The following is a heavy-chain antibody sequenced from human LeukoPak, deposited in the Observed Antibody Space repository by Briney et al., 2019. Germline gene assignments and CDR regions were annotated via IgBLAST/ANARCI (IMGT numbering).Heavy chain of an antibody. Sequence: SETLSLTCTVSGGSISSYYWSWIRQPPGKGLEWIGYIYYSGSTNYNPSLKSRVTISVDTSKNQFSLKLSSVTAADTAIYYCARASAVAQVGGYNYHPLDVWGQGTTVTVSS. CDR1: GGSISSYY. J-gene: IGHJ6*02. V-gene: IGHV4-59*01. CDR3: ARASAVAQVGGYNYHPLDV. D-gene: IGHD2-2*01. CDR2: IYYSGST.